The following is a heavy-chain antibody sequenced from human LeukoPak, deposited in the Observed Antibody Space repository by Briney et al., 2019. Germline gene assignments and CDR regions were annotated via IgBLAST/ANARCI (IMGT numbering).Heavy chain of an antibody. J-gene: IGHJ5*02. CDR3: ATDGGSYYRNWFDP. V-gene: IGHV1-24*01. D-gene: IGHD1-26*01. Sequence: ASVKVSCKVSGYTLTELSMHWVRQAPGKGLEWVGGFDPEDGETIYAQRFQGRVTMTEDTSTDTAYMELSSLRSEDTAVYYCATDGGSYYRNWFDPWGQGTLVTVSS. CDR2: FDPEDGET. CDR1: GYTLTELS.